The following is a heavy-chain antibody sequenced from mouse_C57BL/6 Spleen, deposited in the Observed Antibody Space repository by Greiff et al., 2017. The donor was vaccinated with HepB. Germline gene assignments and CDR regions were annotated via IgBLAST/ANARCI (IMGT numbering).Heavy chain of an antibody. J-gene: IGHJ4*01. V-gene: IGHV5-17*01. Sequence: EVKVVESGGGLVKPGGSLKLSCAASGFTFSDYGMHWVRQAPEKGLEWVAYISSGSSTIYYADTVKGRFTISRDNAKNTLFLQMTSLRSEDTAMYYCARRGIYYGSSYHYAMDYWGQGTSVTVSS. CDR3: ARRGIYYGSSYHYAMDY. D-gene: IGHD1-1*01. CDR2: ISSGSSTI. CDR1: GFTFSDYG.